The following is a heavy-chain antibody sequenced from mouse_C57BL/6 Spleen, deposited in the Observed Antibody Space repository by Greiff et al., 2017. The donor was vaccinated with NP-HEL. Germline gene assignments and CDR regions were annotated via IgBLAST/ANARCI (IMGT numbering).Heavy chain of an antibody. J-gene: IGHJ2*01. V-gene: IGHV1-4*01. D-gene: IGHD5-5*01. Sequence: QVQLKESGAELARPGASVKMSCKASGYTFTSYTMHWVKQRPGQGLEWIGYINPSSGYTKYNQKFKDKATLTADKSSSTAYMQLSSLTSEDSAVYYCARSLPYCDYWGQGTTLTVSS. CDR2: INPSSGYT. CDR3: ARSLPYCDY. CDR1: GYTFTSYT.